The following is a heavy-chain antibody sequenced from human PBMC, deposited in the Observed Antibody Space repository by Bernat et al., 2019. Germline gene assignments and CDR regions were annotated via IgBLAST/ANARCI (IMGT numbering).Heavy chain of an antibody. J-gene: IGHJ4*02. CDR2: IRSKANSYAT. V-gene: IGHV3-73*01. D-gene: IGHD6-13*01. CDR3: TRQALTAADH. CDR1: GFTFSGSA. Sequence: EVQLVESGGGLVQPGGSLKLSCAASGFTFSGSAMHWVRQASGKGLEWVGRIRSKANSYATAYAASVKGRFTISRDDSKNTAYLQMNSLKTEDTAVYCCTRQALTAADHWGQGTLVSVSS.